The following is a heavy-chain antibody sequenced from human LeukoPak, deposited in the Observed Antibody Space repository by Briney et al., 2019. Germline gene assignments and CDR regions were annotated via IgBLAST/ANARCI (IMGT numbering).Heavy chain of an antibody. Sequence: GGSLRLSCAASGFTFSSYAMHWVRQAPGKGLEWVAVISYDGSNKYYADSVKGRFTISRDNSKNTLYLQMNSLRAEDTAVYYCAREGPDYGDYYTPDYWGQGTLVTVSS. CDR3: AREGPDYGDYYTPDY. J-gene: IGHJ4*02. CDR2: ISYDGSNK. CDR1: GFTFSSYA. V-gene: IGHV3-30*04. D-gene: IGHD4-17*01.